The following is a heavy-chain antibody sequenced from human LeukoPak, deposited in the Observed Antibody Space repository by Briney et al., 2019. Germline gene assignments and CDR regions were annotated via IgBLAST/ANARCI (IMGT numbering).Heavy chain of an antibody. V-gene: IGHV3-23*01. Sequence: GGSLRLSCAASGFTFSNYVMSWARQAPGKGLEWVSSISDSGDYTSYADSVKGRFTISRDNSKNTLYLQMNSLRAEDTAVYFCATGAYCDHWGQGTLVTVSS. J-gene: IGHJ4*02. CDR3: ATGAYCDH. CDR2: ISDSGDYT. CDR1: GFTFSNYV.